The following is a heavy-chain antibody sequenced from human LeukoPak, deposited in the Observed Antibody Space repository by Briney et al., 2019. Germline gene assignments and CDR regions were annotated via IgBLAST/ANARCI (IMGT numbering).Heavy chain of an antibody. V-gene: IGHV1-8*01. D-gene: IGHD4/OR15-4a*01. J-gene: IGHJ4*02. Sequence: GASVKVSCKATGYTFTSYPINWVRQATGQGLEWMGWMNPNSGNTGYAQKFQGRVTMTRNTSTSTAYMELNSLRSEDTAVYYCARDAQSYSSGRDYGHYWGQGTLLIVSS. CDR3: ARDAQSYSSGRDYGHY. CDR1: GYTFTSYP. CDR2: MNPNSGNT.